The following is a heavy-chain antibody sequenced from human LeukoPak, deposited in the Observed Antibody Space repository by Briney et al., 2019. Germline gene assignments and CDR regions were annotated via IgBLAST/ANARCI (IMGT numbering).Heavy chain of an antibody. CDR2: IDNAGSIT. D-gene: IGHD6-6*01. CDR3: VRDLSSYGMDV. Sequence: PGGSLRLSCAASGFTFSSYWMNWARQAPGKGLVWVSRIDNAGSITTYADSVKGRFTISRDNAENTLYLQMNSLRVEDTAVYYCVRDLSSYGMDVWGQGTTVTVSS. CDR1: GFTFSSYW. J-gene: IGHJ6*02. V-gene: IGHV3-74*03.